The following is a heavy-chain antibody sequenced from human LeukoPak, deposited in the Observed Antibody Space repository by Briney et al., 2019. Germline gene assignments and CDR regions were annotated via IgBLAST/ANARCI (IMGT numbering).Heavy chain of an antibody. Sequence: GGSLKLSCVASAFNFNNYWMSWARQTPGRGLEWVANINEDGGEKHYADSVRGRFTITRDNAKNSLYLQINSLRAEDTAVYYCATELRGTSYYDGNEAFDHWGQGTLVAVSS. V-gene: IGHV3-7*01. CDR1: AFNFNNYW. J-gene: IGHJ5*02. CDR2: INEDGGEK. CDR3: ATELRGTSYYDGNEAFDH. D-gene: IGHD4-23*01.